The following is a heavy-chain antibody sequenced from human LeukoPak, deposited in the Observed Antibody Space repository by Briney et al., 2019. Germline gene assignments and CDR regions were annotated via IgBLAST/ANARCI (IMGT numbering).Heavy chain of an antibody. CDR2: ISSSSSYI. CDR3: ARDFGTYGSGSYPNDAFDI. J-gene: IGHJ3*02. CDR1: AFSFSNYN. D-gene: IGHD3-10*01. V-gene: IGHV3-21*01. Sequence: PGGSLRLSCAASAFSFSNYNMNWVRQAPGKGLEWVSSISSSSSYIYYADSVKGRFTISRDNAKNSLYLQMNSLRAEDTAVYYCARDFGTYGSGSYPNDAFDIWGQGTMVTVSS.